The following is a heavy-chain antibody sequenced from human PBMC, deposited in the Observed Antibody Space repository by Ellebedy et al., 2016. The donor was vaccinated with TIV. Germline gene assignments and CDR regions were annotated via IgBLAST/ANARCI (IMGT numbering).Heavy chain of an antibody. CDR3: AKAKRGVMGGDAFDI. J-gene: IGHJ3*02. CDR1: GFTFSTYA. Sequence: GESLKISCAASGFTFSTYAMGWVRQAPGKGLEWVSAISGSATSTYYADSVKGRFTFSRDNSKNTLYLQMNSLRAEDTAVYYCAKAKRGVMGGDAFDIWGQGTMVTVSS. V-gene: IGHV3-23*01. CDR2: ISGSATST. D-gene: IGHD3-16*01.